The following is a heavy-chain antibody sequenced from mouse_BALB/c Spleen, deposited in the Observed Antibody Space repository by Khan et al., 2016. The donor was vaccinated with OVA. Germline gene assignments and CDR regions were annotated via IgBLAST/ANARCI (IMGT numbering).Heavy chain of an antibody. CDR2: ISSSGSKT. CDR3: ARDRSYGSSPDWFAY. D-gene: IGHD1-1*01. CDR1: GFTFSGND. J-gene: IGHJ3*01. Sequence: EVELVESGGGLVKPGGSLKLTCAVSGFTFSGNDMSWLRQNPEKRLEWVAEISSSGSKTYYTDTVRGRITITRDTAKNTLYLEMSSLTTEDTAMYYCARDRSYGSSPDWFAYWGQGTLVTVSA. V-gene: IGHV5-9-4*01.